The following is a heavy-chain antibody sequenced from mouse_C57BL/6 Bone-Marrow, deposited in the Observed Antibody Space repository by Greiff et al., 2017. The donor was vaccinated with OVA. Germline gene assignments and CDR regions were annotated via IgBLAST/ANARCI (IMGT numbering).Heavy chain of an antibody. Sequence: VQLQQSGPELVKPGASVKISCKASGYTFTDYYMNWVKQSHGKSLEWIGDINPNNGGTSYNQKFKGKATLTVDKSSSTAYMELRSLTSEDSAVYYCARGYGYDDYFDYWGQGTTLTVSS. CDR2: INPNNGGT. J-gene: IGHJ2*01. CDR3: ARGYGYDDYFDY. D-gene: IGHD2-2*01. CDR1: GYTFTDYY. V-gene: IGHV1-26*01.